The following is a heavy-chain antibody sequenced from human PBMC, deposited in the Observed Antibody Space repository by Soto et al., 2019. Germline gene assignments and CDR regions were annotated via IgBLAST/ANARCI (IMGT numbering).Heavy chain of an antibody. CDR2: ISGYNGDT. V-gene: IGHV1-18*01. J-gene: IGHJ6*02. CDR3: AKNGQPPYYYYGMDV. Sequence: QGQLVQSGPEVEKSGASVKVSCKASGYTFSRYGISWVRQAPGQGLEWMGWISGYNGDTKYAQKVQGRVTMTIDTSTYTAYMELRSLTSDDTAIYYCAKNGQPPYYYYGMDVWGQGTTVTVSS. D-gene: IGHD2-8*01. CDR1: GYTFSRYG.